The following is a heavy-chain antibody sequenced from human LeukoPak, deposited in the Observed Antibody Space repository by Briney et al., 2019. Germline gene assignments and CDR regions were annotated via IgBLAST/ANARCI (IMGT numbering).Heavy chain of an antibody. CDR1: GFTFSSYA. Sequence: TGGSLRLSCAASGFTFSSYAMSWVRQAPGKGLEWVSAISGSGGSTYYADSVKGRFTISRDNSKNTLYLQMNSLRAEDTAVYYCAKLDGYGSGSELLWERDHYHYYYMDVWGKGTTVTISS. J-gene: IGHJ6*03. CDR2: ISGSGGST. D-gene: IGHD3-10*01. CDR3: AKLDGYGSGSELLWERDHYHYYYMDV. V-gene: IGHV3-23*01.